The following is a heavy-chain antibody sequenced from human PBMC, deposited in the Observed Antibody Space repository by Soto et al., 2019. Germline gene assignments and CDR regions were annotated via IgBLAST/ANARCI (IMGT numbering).Heavy chain of an antibody. V-gene: IGHV3-9*01. Sequence: GGSLRLACVASGFTFNDFAMHWVRQAPGKGLEWVSGIPWNSGTLDYADSVRGRFSISRDNAKNSLYLQMDSLRVEDTALYYCARHRGYHYYGMDVWGQGTTVTVSS. CDR1: GFTFNDFA. J-gene: IGHJ6*02. CDR3: ARHRGYHYYGMDV. CDR2: IPWNSGTL.